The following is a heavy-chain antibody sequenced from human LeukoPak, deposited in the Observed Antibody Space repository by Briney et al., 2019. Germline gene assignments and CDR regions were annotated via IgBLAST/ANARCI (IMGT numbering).Heavy chain of an antibody. CDR1: GGSFSGYY. V-gene: IGHV4-34*01. CDR3: ARLSTSYFDY. Sequence: SETLSLTCAVYGGSFSGYYWSWIRQAPGKGLEWIGEINHSGSTNYNPSLKSRVTISVDTSKNQFSLKLSSVTAADTAVYYCARLSTSYFDYWGQGTLVTVSS. J-gene: IGHJ4*02. D-gene: IGHD2/OR15-2a*01. CDR2: INHSGST.